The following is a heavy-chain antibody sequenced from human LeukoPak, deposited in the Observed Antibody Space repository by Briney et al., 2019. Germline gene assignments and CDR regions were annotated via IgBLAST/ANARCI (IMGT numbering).Heavy chain of an antibody. CDR2: MNPNSGNT. CDR1: GYTFTSYD. CDR3: ASDLQLGYCSGGSCYSSSLNYFDY. Sequence: ASVKVSCKASGYTFTSYDINWVRQATGQGLEWMGWMNPNSGNTGYAQKFQGRVTMTRNTSISTAYMELSRLRSDDTAVYYCASDLQLGYCSGGSCYSSSLNYFDYWGQGTLVTVSS. J-gene: IGHJ4*02. V-gene: IGHV1-8*01. D-gene: IGHD2-15*01.